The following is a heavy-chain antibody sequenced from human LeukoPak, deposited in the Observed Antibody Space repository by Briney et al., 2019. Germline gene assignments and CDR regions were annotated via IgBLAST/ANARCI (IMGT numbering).Heavy chain of an antibody. D-gene: IGHD6-19*01. CDR1: GYTFTDYY. J-gene: IGHJ5*02. V-gene: IGHV1-69-2*01. CDR3: ARRIAVAGKNWFDP. CDR2: VDPEDGET. Sequence: ASVKISCKVSGYTFTDYYMHWVQQAPGKGLEWMGLVDPEDGETIYAEKFQGRVTITADTSTDTAYMELSSLRSEDTAVYYCARRIAVAGKNWFDPWGQGTLVTVSS.